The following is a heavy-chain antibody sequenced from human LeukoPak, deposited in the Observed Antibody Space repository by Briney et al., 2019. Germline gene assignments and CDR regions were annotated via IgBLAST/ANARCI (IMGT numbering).Heavy chain of an antibody. CDR2: IYHSGST. CDR3: ARDGARGCSSTSCLPGPFDP. Sequence: SETLSLTCTVSGGSISSGGYYWSWIRQPPGKGLEWIGYIYHSGSTYYNPSLKSRVTISVDRSKNQFSLKLSSVTAADTAVYYCARDGARGCSSTSCLPGPFDPWGQGTLVTVSS. D-gene: IGHD2-2*01. J-gene: IGHJ5*02. V-gene: IGHV4-30-2*01. CDR1: GGSISSGGYY.